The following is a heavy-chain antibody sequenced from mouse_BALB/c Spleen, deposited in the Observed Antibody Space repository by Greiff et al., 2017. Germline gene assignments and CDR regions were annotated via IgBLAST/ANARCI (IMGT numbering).Heavy chain of an antibody. D-gene: IGHD1-1*01. CDR3: ARKGHYDYYAMDY. CDR1: GFTFSSFG. CDR2: ISSGSSTI. J-gene: IGHJ4*01. Sequence: VQLQQSGGGLVQPGGSRKLSCAASGFTFSSFGMHWVRQAPEKGLEWVAYISSGSSTIYYADTVKGRFTISRDNPKNTLFLQMTSLRSEDTAMYYCARKGHYDYYAMDYWGQGTSVTVSS. V-gene: IGHV5-17*02.